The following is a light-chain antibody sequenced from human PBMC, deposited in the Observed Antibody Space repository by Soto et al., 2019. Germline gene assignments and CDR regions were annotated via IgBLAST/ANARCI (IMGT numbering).Light chain of an antibody. J-gene: IGKJ5*01. CDR3: QQFDNLPIT. Sequence: DIQMTQSPSSLSASVGDRVTIICQASQDISNFLNWYQQKPGKAPKLLSYDSSNLETGVPSRFSGSGSGKHFSFTISSLQPEDIATYYCQQFDNLPITFGQGTRLEIK. CDR1: QDISNF. V-gene: IGKV1-33*01. CDR2: DSS.